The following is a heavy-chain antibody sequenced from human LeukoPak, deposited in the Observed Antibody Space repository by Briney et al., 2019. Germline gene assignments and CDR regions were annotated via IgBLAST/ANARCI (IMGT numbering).Heavy chain of an antibody. CDR3: ARATAPLRPTVSFYY. CDR2: IIPIFGTA. J-gene: IGHJ4*02. D-gene: IGHD5-12*01. V-gene: IGHV1-69*01. CDR1: GCTFSSYA. Sequence: GSSVNVSCKASGCTFSSYAIRWVRPAPGQGLDWMGGIIPIFGTANYAQKFQGRVTITADESTSTAYMELSSVRSEDTAVYYCARATAPLRPTVSFYYWGQGTLVTVSS.